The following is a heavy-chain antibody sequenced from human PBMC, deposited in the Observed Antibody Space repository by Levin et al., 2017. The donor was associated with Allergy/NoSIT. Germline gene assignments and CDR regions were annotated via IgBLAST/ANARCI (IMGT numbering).Heavy chain of an antibody. CDR1: GYSISSSNW. D-gene: IGHD2-2*01. J-gene: IGHJ3*02. V-gene: IGHV4-28*03. CDR2: IYYTGST. CDR3: ARGELLSAFDI. Sequence: PSETLSLTCAVSGYSISSSNWWGWIRQPPGKGLEWIGYIYYTGSTYYNPSLKSRVTMSVDTSKNQFSLRLSSVTAVDTAVYYCARGELLSAFDIWGQGTMVTVSS.